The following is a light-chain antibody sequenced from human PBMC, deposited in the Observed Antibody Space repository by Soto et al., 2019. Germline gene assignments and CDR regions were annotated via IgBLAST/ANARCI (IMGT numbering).Light chain of an antibody. CDR3: CSYAGSSTFV. Sequence: LTQPASVSGSPGQSITISCTGTSSDVGSYNLVSWYQQHPGKAPKLMIYEVSKRPSGVSNRFSGSKSGNTASLTISGLQAEDEADYYCCSYAGSSTFVFGTGTKVT. J-gene: IGLJ1*01. CDR2: EVS. V-gene: IGLV2-23*02. CDR1: SSDVGSYNL.